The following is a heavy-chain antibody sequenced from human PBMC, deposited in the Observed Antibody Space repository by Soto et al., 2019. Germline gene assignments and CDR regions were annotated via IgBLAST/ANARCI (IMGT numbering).Heavy chain of an antibody. V-gene: IGHV4-31*03. CDR1: GDSISTEGYY. J-gene: IGHJ1*01. Sequence: PSETLSLTCPVSGDSISTEGYYWSWIRQHPGKGLEWIGYIYYSGLTSYNPSLKSRVTISRATSKNQFYLKLSSVTAADTAVYYCARSRSYYVEDFQKWGQGTRVTVSS. D-gene: IGHD1-26*01. CDR3: ARSRSYYVEDFQK. CDR2: IYYSGLT.